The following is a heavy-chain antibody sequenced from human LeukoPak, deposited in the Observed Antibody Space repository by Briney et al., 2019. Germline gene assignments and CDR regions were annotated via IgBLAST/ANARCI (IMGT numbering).Heavy chain of an antibody. D-gene: IGHD2-2*01. CDR2: INHSGNA. J-gene: IGHJ4*02. Sequence: SETLSLTCAVYGESFRAYYWSWIRQLPGKGLEWIGEINHSGNASYNPSLKSRVTMSVDTSRSQFSLKLTSVTAADTAVYYCAGWHCNSISCERGFDYWGQGTLVTVSS. CDR1: GESFRAYY. CDR3: AGWHCNSISCERGFDY. V-gene: IGHV4-34*01.